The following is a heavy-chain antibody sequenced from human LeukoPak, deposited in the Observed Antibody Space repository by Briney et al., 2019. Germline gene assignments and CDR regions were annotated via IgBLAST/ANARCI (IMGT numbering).Heavy chain of an antibody. J-gene: IGHJ3*02. Sequence: SETLSLTCTVSGGSISSYYWSWIRQPPGKGLEWIGYIYYSGSTNYNPSLKSRVTISVDTSKNQFSLKLSSVTAADTAVYYCARDGRYYDILTGYSPLDAFDIWGQGTMVTVSS. D-gene: IGHD3-9*01. CDR2: IYYSGST. CDR1: GGSISSYY. V-gene: IGHV4-59*01. CDR3: ARDGRYYDILTGYSPLDAFDI.